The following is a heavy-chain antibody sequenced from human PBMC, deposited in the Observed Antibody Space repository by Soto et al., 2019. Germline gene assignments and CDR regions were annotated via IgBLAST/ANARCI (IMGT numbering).Heavy chain of an antibody. CDR2: IYYSGST. Sequence: IRQPSGRGLELIGSIYYSGSTYYNPSLKSRVTISVDTSKNQFSLKLSSVTAADSAVYYCARLVWAAGNNGMDVWGEGTTLT. D-gene: IGHD6-13*01. V-gene: IGHV4-39*01. J-gene: IGHJ6*02. CDR3: ARLVWAAGNNGMDV.